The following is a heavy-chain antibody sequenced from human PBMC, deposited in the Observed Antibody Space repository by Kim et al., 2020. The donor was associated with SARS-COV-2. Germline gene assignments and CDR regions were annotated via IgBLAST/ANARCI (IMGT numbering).Heavy chain of an antibody. V-gene: IGHV1-69*13. J-gene: IGHJ6*02. CDR3: ARGTWGYCSSTSCYSSGGRPYYYYGMDV. Sequence: SVKVSCKASGGTFSSYAISWVRQAPGQGLEWMGGIIPIFGTANYAQKFQGRVTITADESTSTAYMELSSLRSEDTAVYYCARGTWGYCSSTSCYSSGGRPYYYYGMDVWGQGTTVTVSS. D-gene: IGHD2-2*01. CDR2: IIPIFGTA. CDR1: GGTFSSYA.